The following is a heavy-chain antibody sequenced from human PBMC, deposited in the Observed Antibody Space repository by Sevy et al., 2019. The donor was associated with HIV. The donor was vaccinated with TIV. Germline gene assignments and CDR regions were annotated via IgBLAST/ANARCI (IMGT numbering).Heavy chain of an antibody. CDR1: GFSLNTSGVG. D-gene: IGHD4-4*01. V-gene: IGHV2-5*02. CDR3: ARFLKGDYTNYFDS. J-gene: IGHJ4*02. CDR2: IFWDDEK. Sequence: SGPTLVNPAQTLTLTCSFSGFSLNTSGVGVGWIRLPPGKALEWLALIFWDDEKRYSPTLKNRLTITKDTSKNQVVLTMTNMDPVDTATYYCARFLKGDYTNYFDSWDQGSLVTVSS.